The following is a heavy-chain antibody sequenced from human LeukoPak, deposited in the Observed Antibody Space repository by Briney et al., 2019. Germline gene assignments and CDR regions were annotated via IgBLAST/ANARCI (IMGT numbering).Heavy chain of an antibody. CDR2: IGSSSSTI. D-gene: IGHD3-22*01. CDR3: ARDHHRRLYDSQARDTFDL. Sequence: PGGALRLSCAASGFTFITYGRHWVRQAPGKGLEWDSYIGSSSSTIYYADSVKGRFTISRDNAKNSLYLQMNSLRAEDTAVYYCARDHHRRLYDSQARDTFDLWGQGTMVTVSS. CDR1: GFTFITYG. J-gene: IGHJ3*01. V-gene: IGHV3-48*01.